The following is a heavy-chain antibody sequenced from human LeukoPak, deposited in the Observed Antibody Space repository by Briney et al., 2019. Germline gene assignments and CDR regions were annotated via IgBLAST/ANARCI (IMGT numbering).Heavy chain of an antibody. J-gene: IGHJ6*02. CDR1: GGSISSYY. Sequence: SETLSLTCTVSGGSISSYYWSWIRQPPGKGLEWIGYIYYSGSTNYNPSLKSRVTISVDTSKNQFSLKLSSVTAADTAVYYCARDRVVVVTAIHYYYYGMDVWGQGTTVTVSS. CDR2: IYYSGST. V-gene: IGHV4-59*01. D-gene: IGHD2-21*02. CDR3: ARDRVVVVTAIHYYYYGMDV.